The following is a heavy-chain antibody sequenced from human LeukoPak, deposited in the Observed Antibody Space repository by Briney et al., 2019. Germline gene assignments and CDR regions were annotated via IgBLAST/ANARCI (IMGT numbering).Heavy chain of an antibody. V-gene: IGHV3-48*04. CDR2: ISSSGSTM. CDR3: ARVYKAFDWLLYSGYMDV. J-gene: IGHJ6*03. CDR1: GFTFSSYG. D-gene: IGHD3-9*01. Sequence: PGGSLRLSCAASGFTFSSYGMHWVRQAPGKGLEWVSYISSSGSTMYYADSVKGRSTISRDNAKNSLYLQMNSLRAEDTAVYYCARVYKAFDWLLYSGYMDVWGKGTTVTVSS.